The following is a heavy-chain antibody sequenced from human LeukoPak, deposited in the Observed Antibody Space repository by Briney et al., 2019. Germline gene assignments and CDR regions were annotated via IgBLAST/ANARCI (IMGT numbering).Heavy chain of an antibody. D-gene: IGHD1-7*01. CDR1: GFTFSSHY. CDR3: AREGIAGTDDDAFDI. Sequence: QAGGSLRLSCAASGFTFSSHYMSWVRQAPGKGLEWVANIKQDGNEKFYVDSVKGRFTISRDDAENSLFLQMNSLRAGDTAVYYCAREGIAGTDDDAFDIWGQGTMVTVSS. V-gene: IGHV3-7*01. CDR2: IKQDGNEK. J-gene: IGHJ3*02.